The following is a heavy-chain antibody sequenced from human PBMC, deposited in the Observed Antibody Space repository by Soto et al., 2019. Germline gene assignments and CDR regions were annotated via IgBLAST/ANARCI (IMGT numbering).Heavy chain of an antibody. CDR3: ARPDDFWSGYDS. J-gene: IGHJ4*02. V-gene: IGHV3-23*01. D-gene: IGHD3-3*01. CDR1: GFTFSSSA. Sequence: GGSLRLSCAASGFTFSSSAMSWVRQAPGKGLEWASAISGSGGSTYYADSVKGRFTISRDNSKNTLYLQMNSLRAEDTAVYYCARPDDFWSGYDSWGQGTLVTVSS. CDR2: ISGSGGST.